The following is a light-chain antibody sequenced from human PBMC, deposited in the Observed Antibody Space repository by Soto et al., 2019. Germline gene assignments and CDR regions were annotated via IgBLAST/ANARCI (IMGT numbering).Light chain of an antibody. Sequence: QSALTQPPSASGTPGQRVTISCSGRNANIGNNFVCWYQQLPGTAPKLLIYSNDQRPSGVPDRFSGSKSGTSASLAISGLWSEDEADYYCVAWDDSLSGLVFGTGTKVTVL. V-gene: IGLV1-47*02. J-gene: IGLJ1*01. CDR2: SND. CDR1: NANIGNNF. CDR3: VAWDDSLSGLV.